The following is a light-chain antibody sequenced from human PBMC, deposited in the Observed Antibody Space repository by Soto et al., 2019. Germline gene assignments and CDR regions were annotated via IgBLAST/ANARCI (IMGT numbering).Light chain of an antibody. J-gene: IGKJ4*01. Sequence: DIVLTQAPATLSLTQGKRATLSCRASQSVSNFLAWYQQRPGQAPRLLIYGASTRASGIPARFSGSGSGTEFTLTISSLQSEDFAVYYCQQYNNWPLTFGGGTKVAIK. CDR3: QQYNNWPLT. CDR2: GAS. V-gene: IGKV3-15*01. CDR1: QSVSNF.